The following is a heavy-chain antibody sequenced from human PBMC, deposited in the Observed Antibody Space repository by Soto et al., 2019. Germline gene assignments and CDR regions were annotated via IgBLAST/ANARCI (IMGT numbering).Heavy chain of an antibody. Sequence: ASVRVSCKASGYTFTGYYMHWVRQAPGQGLEWMGWINPNSGGTNYAQKFQGRVTMTRDTSISTAYMELSRLRSDDTAVYYCARQSAAGTLGAFDIWGQGTMVTVSS. V-gene: IGHV1-2*02. CDR1: GYTFTGYY. CDR2: INPNSGGT. CDR3: ARQSAAGTLGAFDI. J-gene: IGHJ3*02. D-gene: IGHD6-13*01.